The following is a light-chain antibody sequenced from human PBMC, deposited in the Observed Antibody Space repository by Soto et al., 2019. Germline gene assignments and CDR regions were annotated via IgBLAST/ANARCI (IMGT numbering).Light chain of an antibody. CDR1: QSITNY. CDR2: AAS. CDR3: QQTYSSPET. V-gene: IGKV1-39*01. Sequence: DIQMTQSPSSLSASVGDRVTITCRASQSITNYLNWFQQKPGNPPKLLIYAASILQSGVPSRFSARGSGTDFTLTISSLQPEDFATYYCQQTYSSPETFGQGTTVEI. J-gene: IGKJ1*01.